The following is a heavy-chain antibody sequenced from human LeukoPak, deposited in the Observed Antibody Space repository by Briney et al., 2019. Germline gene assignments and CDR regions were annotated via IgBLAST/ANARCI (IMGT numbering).Heavy chain of an antibody. CDR1: GFSFSDYH. CDR3: ARHPDGSLSLDY. J-gene: IGHJ4*02. V-gene: IGHV3-11*03. D-gene: IGHD1-26*01. CDR2: ISSSGSHT. Sequence: GGSLRLSCVASGFSFSDYHMSWIRQGPGEGLERVSYISSSGSHTNYADSVTGRFTISRNNAKKSLHLQMNSLRAEDTAVYYCARHPDGSLSLDYWGQGTLVTVSS.